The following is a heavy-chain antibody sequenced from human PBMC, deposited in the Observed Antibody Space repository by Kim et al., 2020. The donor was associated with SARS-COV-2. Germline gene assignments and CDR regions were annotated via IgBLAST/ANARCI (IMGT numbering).Heavy chain of an antibody. J-gene: IGHJ6*04. CDR3: AKDPSMSYCGGDCYGV. V-gene: IGHV3-23*01. Sequence: GGSLRLSCAASGFTFSSNSMSWVRQAPGQGLEWVSVISFNGGNTYYADSVKGRFTISRENSKKTLYLQRNSLRAEDTAVYYCAKDPSMSYCGGDCYGVWGEGTTVTVSS. CDR2: ISFNGGNT. CDR1: GFTFSSNS. D-gene: IGHD2-21*02.